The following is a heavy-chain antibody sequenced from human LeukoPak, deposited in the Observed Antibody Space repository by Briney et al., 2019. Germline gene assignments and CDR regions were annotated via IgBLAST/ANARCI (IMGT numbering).Heavy chain of an antibody. J-gene: IGHJ4*02. CDR2: IYDSGSK. CDR1: GGSISSGGYS. CDR3: ARGVPAAVTNYFDY. Sequence: SETLSLTCAVSGGSISSGGYSWNWIRQPPGKGLEWIGYIYDSGSKYYNPSLKSRVTISVDKSKNQFSLNLSSVTAADTAVYYCARGVPAAVTNYFDYWGQGTLVTVSS. V-gene: IGHV4-30-2*01. D-gene: IGHD2-2*01.